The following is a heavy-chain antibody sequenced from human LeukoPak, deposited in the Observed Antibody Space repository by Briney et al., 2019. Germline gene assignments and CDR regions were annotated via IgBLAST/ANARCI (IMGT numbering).Heavy chain of an antibody. CDR1: GGSISSYY. V-gene: IGHV4-59*08. CDR3: ARQYSSSWYYLDY. CDR2: IYYSGST. J-gene: IGHJ4*02. Sequence: SETLSLTCTVPGGSISSYYWSWIRQTPGKGLEWIGYIYYSGSTDYNPSLKSRVTLSVDTSKNQFSLKLSSVTAADTAVYYCARQYSSSWYYLDYWGQGTLVTVSS. D-gene: IGHD6-13*01.